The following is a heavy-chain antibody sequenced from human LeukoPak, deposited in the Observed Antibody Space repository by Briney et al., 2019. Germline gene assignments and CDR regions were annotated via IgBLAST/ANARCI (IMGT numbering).Heavy chain of an antibody. Sequence: SETLSLTCTVSGGSISSSSYYWGWIRQPPGKGLEWIGSIYYSGSTYYNPSLKSRVTISVDTSKNQFSLKLSSVTAADTAVYYCATYPQGYCSSTSCYLGWFDPWGQGTLVTVSS. CDR2: IYYSGST. V-gene: IGHV4-39*01. CDR1: GGSISSSSYY. D-gene: IGHD2-2*01. CDR3: ATYPQGYCSSTSCYLGWFDP. J-gene: IGHJ5*02.